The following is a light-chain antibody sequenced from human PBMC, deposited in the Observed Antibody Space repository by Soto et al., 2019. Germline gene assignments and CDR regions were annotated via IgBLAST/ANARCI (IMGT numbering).Light chain of an antibody. CDR2: EVS. CDR1: SSDVGAYKY. CDR3: TSYVGSDIWV. Sequence: QSALTQPPSASGSPGQSVTISCTGTSSDVGAYKYVSWYQQYPGKAPKLMIYEVSKRPSGVPDSLSGSKSGNTASLTVSGLQAEDEADYYGTSYVGSDIWVFGGGTKLTVL. J-gene: IGLJ3*02. V-gene: IGLV2-8*01.